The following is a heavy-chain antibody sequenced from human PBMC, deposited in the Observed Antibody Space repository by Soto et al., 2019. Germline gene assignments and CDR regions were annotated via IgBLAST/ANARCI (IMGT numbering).Heavy chain of an antibody. CDR1: GGTFTSTV. J-gene: IGHJ6*02. V-gene: IGHV1-69*05. CDR3: ARSFLLKRRDYSDFWSGSGPYYYYGMDV. CDR2: IIPIFSTT. Sequence: SVKVSCKASGGTFTSTVISWVRQAPGQGLEWMGGIIPIFSTTNYGQKFQGRVTMTRDTSTSTVYMELSSLRSDDTAVYYCARSFLLKRRDYSDFWSGSGPYYYYGMDVWGQGTTVTVSS. D-gene: IGHD3-3*01.